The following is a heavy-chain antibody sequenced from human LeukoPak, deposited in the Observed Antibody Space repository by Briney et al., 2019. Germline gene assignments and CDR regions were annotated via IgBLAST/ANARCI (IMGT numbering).Heavy chain of an antibody. CDR2: INPNSGGT. CDR3: AREGRLDSAVFLFDY. Sequence: ASVKVSCKTSAYTFTDNYIHWVRQAPGQGLEWMGWINPNSGGTKYAQKFHRRVTMTRDTSISTAYMELRSLKSDDTAVYYCAREGRLDSAVFLFDYWGQGSLVTVS. CDR1: AYTFTDNY. D-gene: IGHD1-26*01. V-gene: IGHV1-2*02. J-gene: IGHJ4*02.